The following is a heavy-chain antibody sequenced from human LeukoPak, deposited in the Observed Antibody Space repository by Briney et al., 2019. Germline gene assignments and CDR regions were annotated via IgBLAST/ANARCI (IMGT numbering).Heavy chain of an antibody. Sequence: GGSLRLSCAASGFTFSNYGMHWAREAPGKGLERGAVISYDGSNKYYADSVKGRFTISRDNSKNTLYLQMNSLRPEDTAVYYCAKDRSDYDSRGHPDYWGQGTLVTVSS. CDR1: GFTFSNYG. D-gene: IGHD3-22*01. CDR3: AKDRSDYDSRGHPDY. CDR2: ISYDGSNK. J-gene: IGHJ4*02. V-gene: IGHV3-30*18.